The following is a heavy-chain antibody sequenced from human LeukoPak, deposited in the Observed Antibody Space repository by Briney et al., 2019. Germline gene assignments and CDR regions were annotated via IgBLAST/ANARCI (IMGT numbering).Heavy chain of an antibody. J-gene: IGHJ4*02. CDR2: IYHSGST. Sequence: SGTLSLTCAVSGGSISSSNWWSWVRQPPGKGLEWIGEIYHSGSTNYNPSLKSRVTISVDKSKNQFSLKLSSVTAADTAVYYCARPYSGSYYRARGLGYWGQGTLVTVSS. CDR1: GGSISSSNW. CDR3: ARPYSGSYYRARGLGY. D-gene: IGHD1-26*01. V-gene: IGHV4-4*02.